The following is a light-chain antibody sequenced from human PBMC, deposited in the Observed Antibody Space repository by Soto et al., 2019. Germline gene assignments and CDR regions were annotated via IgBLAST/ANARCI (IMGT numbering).Light chain of an antibody. J-gene: IGLJ2*01. V-gene: IGLV2-23*02. CDR3: CSYAGSNSLI. CDR1: NGDVGSYDL. CDR2: EVN. Sequence: QSVLTQPASVSGSPGQSITISCTGTNGDVGSYDLVSWYQRYPGEAPKLIIYEVNKRPSGISNRFSGSKSGNTASLTISGLQAEDEAEYDCCSYAGSNSLIFGGGTKL.